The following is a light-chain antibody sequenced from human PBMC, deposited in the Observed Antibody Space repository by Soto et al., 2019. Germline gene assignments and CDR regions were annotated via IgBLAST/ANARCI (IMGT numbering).Light chain of an antibody. V-gene: IGLV1-44*01. CDR1: SSNIGSNT. CDR3: AAWDDNLNGVI. J-gene: IGLJ2*01. Sequence: QTVLTRPPSASGTPGQRVTISCSGSSSNIGSNTVNWYQQLPGTAPKLLIYSNNQRPSGVPDRFSGSKSGTSASLAISGLQSEDEADYYCAAWDDNLNGVIFGGGTQLTVL. CDR2: SNN.